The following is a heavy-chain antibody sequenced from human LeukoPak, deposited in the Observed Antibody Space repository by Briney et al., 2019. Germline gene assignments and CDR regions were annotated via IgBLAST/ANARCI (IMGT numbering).Heavy chain of an antibody. CDR3: ARGDTSIVGAINNAFDI. D-gene: IGHD1-26*01. CDR1: GYTFTSYY. V-gene: IGHV1-69*13. CDR2: IIPIFGTA. Sequence: SVKVSCKASGYTFTSYYMHWVRQAPGQGLEWMGGIIPIFGTANYAQKFQGRVTITADESTSTAYMELSSLRSEDTAVYYCARGDTSIVGAINNAFDIWGQGTMVTVSS. J-gene: IGHJ3*02.